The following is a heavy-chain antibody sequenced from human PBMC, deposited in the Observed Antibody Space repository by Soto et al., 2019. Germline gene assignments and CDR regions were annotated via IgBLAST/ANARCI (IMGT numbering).Heavy chain of an antibody. J-gene: IGHJ6*02. CDR2: IYYSGST. D-gene: IGHD1-1*01. V-gene: IGHV4-39*01. CDR1: GGSISSSSYY. Sequence: PSETLSLTCTVSGGSISSSSYYWGWVRPPPGKGLEWIGSIYYSGSTNYNPTLKSRVTISVDTSKNQLSLKLSSVTAADTAVYYCARSGPAFYYYYGMDVWGQGTTVTVSS. CDR3: ARSGPAFYYYYGMDV.